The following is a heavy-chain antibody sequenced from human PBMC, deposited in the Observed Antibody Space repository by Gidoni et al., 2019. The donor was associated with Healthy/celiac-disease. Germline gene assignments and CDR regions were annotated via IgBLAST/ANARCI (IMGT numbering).Heavy chain of an antibody. Sequence: EVQLLESGGGLVQPGGSLRLSCAASGFTFSSDAMSWVRQAPGKGLGWVSAISGSGGSTYYADSVKGRFTISRDNSKNTLYLQMNSLRAEDTAVYYCAKAGGLKGVIIMVVYRPSDYWGQGTLVTVSS. CDR1: GFTFSSDA. CDR2: ISGSGGST. V-gene: IGHV3-23*01. J-gene: IGHJ4*02. D-gene: IGHD3-10*01. CDR3: AKAGGLKGVIIMVVYRPSDY.